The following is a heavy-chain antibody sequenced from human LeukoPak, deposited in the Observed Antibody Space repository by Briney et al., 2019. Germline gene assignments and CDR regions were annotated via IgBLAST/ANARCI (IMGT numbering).Heavy chain of an antibody. V-gene: IGHV3-7*01. CDR3: ARVQVGAHYFDY. CDR2: IKPDGSQI. J-gene: IGHJ4*02. CDR1: GFTFSSYW. Sequence: GGSLRLSCAASGFTFSSYWMTWVRQAPGKGLEWVANIKPDGSQIYYVDSVKGRFTISRDNAKNSLYLQMNSLRAEDTAVYYCARVQVGAHYFDYWGQGTLVTVSS. D-gene: IGHD1-26*01.